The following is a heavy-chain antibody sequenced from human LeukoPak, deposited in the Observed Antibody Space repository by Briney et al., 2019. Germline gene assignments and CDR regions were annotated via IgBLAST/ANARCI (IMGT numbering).Heavy chain of an antibody. V-gene: IGHV3-30*02. Sequence: GGSLRLSCAASGFTFSSYGTHRVRQAPGKGLEGLAFIRYDGSNKYYADSAKGIFTIPRDNSKDTLYLQMNTPSPEDRSFYYCAKFGVVPAAIPSYNWFDPCGQGTLVTVSS. D-gene: IGHD2-2*01. J-gene: IGHJ5*02. CDR1: GFTFSSYG. CDR2: IRYDGSNK. CDR3: AKFGVVPAAIPSYNWFDP.